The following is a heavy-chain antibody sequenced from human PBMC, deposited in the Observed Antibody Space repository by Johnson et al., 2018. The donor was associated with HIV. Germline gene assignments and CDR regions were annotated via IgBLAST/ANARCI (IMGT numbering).Heavy chain of an antibody. J-gene: IGHJ3*02. CDR1: GFTLDVYG. CDR3: ATSGSHFAFDI. CDR2: ITWNGGGT. D-gene: IGHD1-26*01. V-gene: IGHV3-20*04. Sequence: VHLVESGGSIVRPGGSRRLSRADSGFTLDVYGMSWVRQAPGKGLEWVTGITWNGGGTHYADSVKGRFTISRDNSKNTLYLQMSSLRAEDTAVYYCATSGSHFAFDIWGQGTMVTVSS.